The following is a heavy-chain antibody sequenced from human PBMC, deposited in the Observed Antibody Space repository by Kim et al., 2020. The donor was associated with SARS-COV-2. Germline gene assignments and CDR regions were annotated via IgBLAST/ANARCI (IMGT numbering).Heavy chain of an antibody. D-gene: IGHD6-13*01. V-gene: IGHV3-11*06. J-gene: IGHJ6*02. CDR3: ARDTTTAAADNYYYYGMDV. CDR2: ISSTSTYT. CDR1: GFTFSDSF. Sequence: GGSLRLSCAASGFTFSDSFMTWIRQAPGKGLEWLSYISSTSTYTNYADSVKGRFTISRDNAKNSLYLQMNSLRAEDTAVYYCARDTTTAAADNYYYYGMDVWGQGTTVTVSS.